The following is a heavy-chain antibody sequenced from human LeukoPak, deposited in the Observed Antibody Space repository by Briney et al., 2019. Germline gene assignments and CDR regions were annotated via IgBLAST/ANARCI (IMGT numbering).Heavy chain of an antibody. V-gene: IGHV3-7*01. D-gene: IGHD4-23*01. CDR2: IKQDGSEK. CDR1: GFTFSNYD. J-gene: IGHJ4*02. CDR3: ASGRWDFEY. Sequence: GGSLRLSCAVSGFTFSNYDKSWARQAPGKGLEWVTNIKQDGSEKSYADSGKGRFTISRDNAKNSLYLQINRLRVEDIAVYYCASGRWDFEYWGQGTLVTVSS.